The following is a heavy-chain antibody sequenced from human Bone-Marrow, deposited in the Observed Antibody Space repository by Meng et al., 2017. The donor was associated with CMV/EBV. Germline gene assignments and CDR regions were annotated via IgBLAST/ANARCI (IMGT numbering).Heavy chain of an antibody. J-gene: IGHJ6*02. D-gene: IGHD3-3*01. CDR1: GGSISSYY. Sequence: SETLSLTCTVSGGSISSYYWSWIRQPAGKGLEWIGRIYTSGSTNYNPSLKSRVTMSVDTSKNQFSLKLSSVTAADTAVYYCARDSGRYYDFWSGYYTSYYYGMDVWGQGTTVTVSS. CDR2: IYTSGST. CDR3: ARDSGRYYDFWSGYYTSYYYGMDV. V-gene: IGHV4-4*07.